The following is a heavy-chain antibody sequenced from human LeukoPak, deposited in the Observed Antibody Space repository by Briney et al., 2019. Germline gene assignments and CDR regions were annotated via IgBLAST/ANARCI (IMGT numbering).Heavy chain of an antibody. CDR1: GYTFTSYY. V-gene: IGHV1-8*02. CDR3: ARGGWIQRDHDAFDI. CDR2: MNPNSGNT. D-gene: IGHD5-18*01. Sequence: GASVKVSCKASGYTFTSYYMHWVQQAPGQGLEWMGWMNPNSGNTGYAQKFQGRVTMTRNTSISTAYMELSSLRSEDTAVYYCARGGWIQRDHDAFDIWGQGTMVTVSS. J-gene: IGHJ3*02.